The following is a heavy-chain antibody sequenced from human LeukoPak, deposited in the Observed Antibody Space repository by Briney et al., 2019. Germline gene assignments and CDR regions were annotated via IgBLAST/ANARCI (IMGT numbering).Heavy chain of an antibody. CDR1: GNSISNYA. Sequence: SVKVSCKASGNSISNYAVSWVRQAPGQEFEWMGGIIPIFGTADYAQKFQGRVTIAADQSTSTTYMALSSLKSEDTATYYCTTRACHAGGCSSSFYYYYGLHFWGQGTTVSVSS. J-gene: IGHJ6*02. D-gene: IGHD3-16*01. CDR2: IIPIFGTA. V-gene: IGHV1-69*13. CDR3: TTRACHAGGCSSSFYYYYGLHF.